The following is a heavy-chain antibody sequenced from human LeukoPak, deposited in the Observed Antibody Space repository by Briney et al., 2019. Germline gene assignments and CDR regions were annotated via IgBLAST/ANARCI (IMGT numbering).Heavy chain of an antibody. CDR1: DGSFSGYY. D-gene: IGHD4-17*01. J-gene: IGHJ4*02. CDR2: INHSGST. CDR3: ARGTMTTVTYYFDY. V-gene: IGHV4-34*01. Sequence: SETLSLTCAVYDGSFSGYYLSWIRQPSGKGLEWIGEINHSGSTNYNPSLKSRVTISVDTSKKQFSLKLSSVTAADTAVYYCARGTMTTVTYYFDYWGQGTLVTVSS.